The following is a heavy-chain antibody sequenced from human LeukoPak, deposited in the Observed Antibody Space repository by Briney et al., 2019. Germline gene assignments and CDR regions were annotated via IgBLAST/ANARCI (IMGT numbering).Heavy chain of an antibody. CDR2: ISSSGSTI. CDR1: GFTFSDYY. D-gene: IGHD6-19*01. V-gene: IGHV3-11*01. CDR3: ARAPVAGTRGRYYYYYMDV. J-gene: IGHJ6*03. Sequence: GGSLRLSCAASGFTFSDYYMSWIRQAPGKGREWVSYISSSGSTIYYADSVKGRFTISRDNAKNSLYLQMNSLRAEDTAVYYCARAPVAGTRGRYYYYYMDVWGKGTTVTVSS.